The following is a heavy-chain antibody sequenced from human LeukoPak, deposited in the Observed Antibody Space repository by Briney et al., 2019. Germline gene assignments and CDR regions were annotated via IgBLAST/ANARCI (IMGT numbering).Heavy chain of an antibody. D-gene: IGHD4-11*01. CDR2: IYYSGST. Sequence: SETLSLTCTVSGGSISSGGYYWSWIRQHPGKGLEWIGYIYYSGSTSYNPSLKSRITISVDTSKNQFSLKLSSVTAADTAVYYCARDTTTVTTGGFDPWGQGTLVTDSS. V-gene: IGHV4-31*03. CDR1: GGSISSGGYY. J-gene: IGHJ5*02. CDR3: ARDTTTVTTGGFDP.